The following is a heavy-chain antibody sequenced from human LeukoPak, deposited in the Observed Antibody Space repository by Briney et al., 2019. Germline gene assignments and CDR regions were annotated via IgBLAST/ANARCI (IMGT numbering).Heavy chain of an antibody. J-gene: IGHJ4*02. CDR1: GFTFSRFA. CDR3: AKKIKAAHYSSGCFDY. V-gene: IGHV3-23*01. CDR2: ISGTGSST. Sequence: EGSLRLSCVASGFTFSRFAMSWVRQAPGKGLEWVSGISGTGSSTYYADSVKGRLTISRDNSKNTLYLQMHSLRADDTAVYYCAKKIKAAHYSSGCFDYWGQGALVTVSS. D-gene: IGHD6-19*01.